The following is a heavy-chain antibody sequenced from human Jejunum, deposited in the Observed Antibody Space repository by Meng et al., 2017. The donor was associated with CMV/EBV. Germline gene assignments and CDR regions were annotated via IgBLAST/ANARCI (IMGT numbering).Heavy chain of an antibody. CDR3: SSAPGDY. CDR2: INTKTGGT. V-gene: IGHV1-2*02. J-gene: IGHJ4*02. D-gene: IGHD1-14*01. CDR1: GYSFSDYY. Sequence: VQLVQSGAGVKKTGASVKVSCKASGYSFSDYYMNGVRQAPGQGLEWMGWINTKTGGTDYAQKFQGRVTLTRDTSITTVYMELSNLKSDDSAVYYCSSAPGDYWGQGTLVTVSS.